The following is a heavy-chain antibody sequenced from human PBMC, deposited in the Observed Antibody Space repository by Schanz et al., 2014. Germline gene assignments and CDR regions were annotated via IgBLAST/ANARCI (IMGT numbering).Heavy chain of an antibody. Sequence: VQLVESGGGWVQPGGSLRLSCAASGFIFSNYGMHWVRQAPGGGLEWVAGISNGGSDEYYVDSVKGRFTISRDNAKNSLYLQMTSLRAEDTAVYYCARPALWFGDNCFDPWGQGTLVTVSS. D-gene: IGHD3-10*01. J-gene: IGHJ5*02. CDR3: ARPALWFGDNCFDP. V-gene: IGHV3-30*03. CDR1: GFIFSNYG. CDR2: ISNGGSDE.